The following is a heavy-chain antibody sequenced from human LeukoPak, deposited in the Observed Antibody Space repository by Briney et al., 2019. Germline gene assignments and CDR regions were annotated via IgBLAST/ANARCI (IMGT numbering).Heavy chain of an antibody. CDR2: IYTSGST. CDR1: GGSISSYY. D-gene: IGHD6-19*01. V-gene: IGHV4-4*08. J-gene: IGHJ5*02. Sequence: SETLSLTCTVSGGSISSYYWSWIRQPPGKGLEWIGYIYTSGSTNYNPSLKSRVTMSVDTSKNQFSLNLSSVTAADTAVYYCAREPVAVAGIPTWFDPWGQGTLVTVSS. CDR3: AREPVAVAGIPTWFDP.